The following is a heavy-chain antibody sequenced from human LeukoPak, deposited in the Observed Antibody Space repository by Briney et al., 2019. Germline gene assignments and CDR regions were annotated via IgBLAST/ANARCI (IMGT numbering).Heavy chain of an antibody. Sequence: GGSLRLSYAASGFSFISYGMHWVRQAPGKGLEWVGVISDDGRRKDYADSVKGRFTISRDNSKDTLYLQMNSLRAEDTAVYYCAKRPSDYGDYVSYFDYWGQGTLVTVSS. V-gene: IGHV3-30*18. CDR2: ISDDGRRK. CDR1: GFSFISYG. CDR3: AKRPSDYGDYVSYFDY. J-gene: IGHJ4*02. D-gene: IGHD4-17*01.